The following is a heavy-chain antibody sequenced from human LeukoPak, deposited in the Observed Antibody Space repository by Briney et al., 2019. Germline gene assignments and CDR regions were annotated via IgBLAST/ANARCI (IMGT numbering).Heavy chain of an antibody. CDR2: ISSSSSYT. V-gene: IGHV3-11*03. CDR3: ARSYTVTGDYFDY. J-gene: IGHJ4*02. CDR1: GFTFSDYY. D-gene: IGHD4-17*01. Sequence: GGSPRLSCAASGFTFSDYYMSWIRQAPGKGLEWVSYISSSSSYTNYADSVKGRFTISRDNAKNSLYLQMNSLRAEDTAVYYCARSYTVTGDYFDYWGQGTLVTVSS.